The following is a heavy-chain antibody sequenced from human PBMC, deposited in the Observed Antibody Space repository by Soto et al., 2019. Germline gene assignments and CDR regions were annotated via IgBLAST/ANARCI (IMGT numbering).Heavy chain of an antibody. CDR1: GFTFSTYA. D-gene: IGHD1-26*01. Sequence: QPGGSLRLSCAASGFTFSTYAMNWVRQAPGKGLEWVSGIGASGGSTYYSDSLKGRFTISRDNSRNTVFLQMKSLRAEDTAVYYCAKSLWVGATTEGIDYWGQGTLVTVSS. V-gene: IGHV3-23*01. J-gene: IGHJ4*02. CDR3: AKSLWVGATTEGIDY. CDR2: IGASGGST.